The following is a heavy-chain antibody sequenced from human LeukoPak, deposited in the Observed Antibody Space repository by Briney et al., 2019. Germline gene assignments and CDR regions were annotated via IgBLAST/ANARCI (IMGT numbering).Heavy chain of an antibody. J-gene: IGHJ5*02. Sequence: GGSLRLSCAASGFTFSSYAMSWVRQAPGKGLEWVSAISGSSGTTYYADSVRGRLTISKDNSKNTLYLQLNSLRVEDTAVYFCARSKEDCCGSFDPWGQGTLVTVSS. CDR1: GFTFSSYA. V-gene: IGHV3-23*01. CDR2: ISGSSGTT. D-gene: IGHD2-15*01. CDR3: ARSKEDCCGSFDP.